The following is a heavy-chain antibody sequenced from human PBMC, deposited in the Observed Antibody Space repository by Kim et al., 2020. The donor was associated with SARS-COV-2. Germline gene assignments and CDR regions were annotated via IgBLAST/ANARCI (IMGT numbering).Heavy chain of an antibody. CDR2: VNLNSGET. CDR1: GYTFTGHY. V-gene: IGHV1-2*02. D-gene: IGHD3-3*01. CDR3: SLRTQFWTGCDY. J-gene: IGHJ4*02. Sequence: ASVKVSCKASGYTFTGHYIHWVRQAPGQGLEWMGWVNLNSGETNYSKKFQGRVTMTRDTSVSTAYMEVSRLRSDDTALLYCSLRTQFWTGCDYWGQGTLGTVSS.